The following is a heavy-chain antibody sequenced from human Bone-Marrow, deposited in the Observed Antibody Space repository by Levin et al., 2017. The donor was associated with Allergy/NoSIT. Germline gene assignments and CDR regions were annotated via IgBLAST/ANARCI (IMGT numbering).Heavy chain of an antibody. CDR3: AKDPTMDTVIY. D-gene: IGHD5-18*01. CDR2: ISSSGSTP. Sequence: GESLKISCAASGFTFSSYGMTWVRQAPGKGLEWVSTISSSGSTPYYADSVKGRFTISRDNSKNTLFLQMNSLRAGDTAVYFCAKDPTMDTVIYWGQGTLVTVSS. J-gene: IGHJ4*02. CDR1: GFTFSSYG. V-gene: IGHV3-23*01.